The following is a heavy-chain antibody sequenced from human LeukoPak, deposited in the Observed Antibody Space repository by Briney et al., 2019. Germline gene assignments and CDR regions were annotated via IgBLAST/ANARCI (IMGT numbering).Heavy chain of an antibody. V-gene: IGHV3-30-3*01. CDR1: GFTFSSYA. Sequence: PGGSLRLSCAASGFTFSSYAMHWVRQAPGKGLEWVAVISYDGSNKYYADSVKGRFTISRDNSKNTLYLQMNSLRAEDTAVYYCARSTGSYYNGDGWLEYWGQGTLVTVSS. J-gene: IGHJ4*02. CDR2: ISYDGSNK. CDR3: ARSTGSYYNGDGWLEY. D-gene: IGHD3-10*01.